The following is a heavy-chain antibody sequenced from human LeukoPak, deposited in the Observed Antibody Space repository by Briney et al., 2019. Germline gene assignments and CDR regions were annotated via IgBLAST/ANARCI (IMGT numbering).Heavy chain of an antibody. CDR1: GGSVSSGSYY. CDR3: ARNAHMDAFDI. J-gene: IGHJ3*02. CDR2: IYYSGST. V-gene: IGHV4-30-4*08. Sequence: PSQTLSLTCTVSGGSVSSGSYYWSWIRQPPGKGLEWIGYIYYSGSTYYNPSLKSRVTISVGTSKNQFSLKLSSVTAADTAVYYCARNAHMDAFDIWGQGTMVTVSS. D-gene: IGHD1-1*01.